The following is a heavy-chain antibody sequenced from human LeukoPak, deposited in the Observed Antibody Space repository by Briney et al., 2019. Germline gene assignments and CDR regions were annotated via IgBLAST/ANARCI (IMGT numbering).Heavy chain of an antibody. J-gene: IGHJ4*02. CDR1: GGSISSYY. CDR2: IYYSGST. D-gene: IGHD3-10*01. V-gene: IGHV4-59*01. Sequence: SETLSLTCTVSGGSISSYYWSWIRQPPGKGLEWIGYIYYSGSTNYNPSLKSRVTISVDTSKNQFSLKLSSVTAADTAVYYCARGGDYYGSGSYYRFDYWGQGTLVTVSS. CDR3: ARGGDYYGSGSYYRFDY.